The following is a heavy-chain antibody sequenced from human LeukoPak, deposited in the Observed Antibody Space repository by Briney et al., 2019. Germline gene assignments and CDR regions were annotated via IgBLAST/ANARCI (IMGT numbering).Heavy chain of an antibody. J-gene: IGHJ4*02. CDR3: ARVGSYDSSGYPPFDY. V-gene: IGHV4-59*01. CDR1: GGSISDYY. D-gene: IGHD3-22*01. CDR2: IYYSGST. Sequence: SETLSLTCTVSGGSISDYYWSWIRQPPGKGLEWIGYIYYSGSTNYNPSLKRRVTISVDTSKNQFSLKLSSVTAADTAVYYCARVGSYDSSGYPPFDYWGQGTLVTVSS.